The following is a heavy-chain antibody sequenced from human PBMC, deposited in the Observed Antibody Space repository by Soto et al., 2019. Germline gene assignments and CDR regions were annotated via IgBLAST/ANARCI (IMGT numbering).Heavy chain of an antibody. V-gene: IGHV3-23*01. Sequence: GGSLRLSCVASRFTFTSYAMSWVRQAPGKGLEWVAAISASGGATIHADSVKGRLTISRDNSKNTLYLQMNSLRAEDTAVYYCAKDVEGGSLFRGAFDYWGQGTQVTVSS. CDR2: ISASGGAT. CDR1: RFTFTSYA. J-gene: IGHJ4*02. D-gene: IGHD1-26*01. CDR3: AKDVEGGSLFRGAFDY.